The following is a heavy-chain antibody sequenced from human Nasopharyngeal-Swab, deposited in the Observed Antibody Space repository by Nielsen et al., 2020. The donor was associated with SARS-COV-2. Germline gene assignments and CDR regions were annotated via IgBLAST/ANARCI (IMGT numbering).Heavy chain of an antibody. J-gene: IGHJ6*02. CDR2: INPNSGGT. CDR1: GYTFTGYY. V-gene: IGHV1-2*06. CDR3: ARDPTSVAGTGDYYYGMDV. D-gene: IGHD6-19*01. Sequence: ASVKVSCKASGYTFTGYYMHSVRQAPGQGLEWMGRINPNSGGTNYAQKFQGRVTMTRDTSISTAYMELSRLRSDDTAVYYCARDPTSVAGTGDYYYGMDVWGQGTTVTVSS.